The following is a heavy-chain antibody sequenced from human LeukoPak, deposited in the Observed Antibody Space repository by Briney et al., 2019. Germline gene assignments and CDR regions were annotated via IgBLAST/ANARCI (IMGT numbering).Heavy chain of an antibody. Sequence: PGGSLRLSCAASGFTFSSYAMSWVRQAPGKGLEWVSAISGSGGSTYYADSVKGRFTISRDNSKNTLYLQMNSLRAEDTAVYYCAKDKSRGPMVRGVIISYGMDVWGQGTTVTVSS. J-gene: IGHJ6*02. CDR3: AKDKSRGPMVRGVIISYGMDV. CDR1: GFTFSSYA. D-gene: IGHD3-10*01. V-gene: IGHV3-23*01. CDR2: ISGSGGST.